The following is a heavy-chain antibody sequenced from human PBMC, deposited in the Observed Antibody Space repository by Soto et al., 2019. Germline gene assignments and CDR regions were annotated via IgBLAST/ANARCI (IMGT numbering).Heavy chain of an antibody. D-gene: IGHD1-1*01. CDR1: GFIFGDFA. CDR2: ISWNSGST. J-gene: IGHJ4*02. CDR3: ARDTDSDTWTAPFDY. Sequence: DVQLVESGGGLVQPGRSLRLSCAASGFIFGDFAMHWVRQAPGKGLEWVSGISWNSGSTDYAASVKGRFIISRDNARNSLYLQMNSLRPEDTALYYCARDTDSDTWTAPFDYSGQGALVIVS. V-gene: IGHV3-9*01.